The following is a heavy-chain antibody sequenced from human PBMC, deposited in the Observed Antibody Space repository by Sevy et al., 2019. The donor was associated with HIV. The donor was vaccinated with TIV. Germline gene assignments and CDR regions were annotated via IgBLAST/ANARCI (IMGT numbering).Heavy chain of an antibody. Sequence: ASVKVSCQASGYTFSSYGIGWVRQAPGGGLEWMAWVRAYNDDTYYAQKFQDRVTMTTDTMTSTTYMELRSLRSDETAIYYCARGVIDYDTLHPRAFDFWGQGTMVTVSS. D-gene: IGHD3-22*01. CDR2: VRAYNDDT. CDR1: GYTFSSYG. V-gene: IGHV1-18*01. J-gene: IGHJ3*01. CDR3: ARGVIDYDTLHPRAFDF.